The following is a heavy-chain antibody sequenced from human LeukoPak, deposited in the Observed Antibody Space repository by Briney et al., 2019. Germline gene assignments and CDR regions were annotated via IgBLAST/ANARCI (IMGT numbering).Heavy chain of an antibody. CDR3: ARVRQQLDGMDV. CDR1: GGTFSSYA. Sequence: SVTVSCKASGGTFSSYAISWVRQAPGQGLEWMGRIIPILGIANYAQKFQGRVTITADKSTSTAYMELSSLRSEDTAVYYCARVRQQLDGMDVWGQGTTVTVSS. J-gene: IGHJ6*02. D-gene: IGHD6-6*01. V-gene: IGHV1-69*04. CDR2: IIPILGIA.